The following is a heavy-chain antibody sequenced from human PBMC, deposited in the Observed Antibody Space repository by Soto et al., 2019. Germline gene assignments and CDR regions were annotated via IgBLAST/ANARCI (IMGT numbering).Heavy chain of an antibody. Sequence: GGSLRLSCAASGFTFSNYGMSWVRQAPGKGLEWVSVISGSGATAYYADSVKGRFTISRDKSKNTLYLQMNSLRAEDTAIYYCAKAQSTITTFDYWGQGTLVTVSS. CDR1: GFTFSNYG. CDR2: ISGSGATA. D-gene: IGHD1-1*01. J-gene: IGHJ4*02. V-gene: IGHV3-23*01. CDR3: AKAQSTITTFDY.